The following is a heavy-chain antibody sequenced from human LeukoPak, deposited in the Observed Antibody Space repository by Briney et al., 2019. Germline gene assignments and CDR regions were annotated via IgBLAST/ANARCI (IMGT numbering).Heavy chain of an antibody. Sequence: PGGSLRLSRAASGFTFSSYWMHWVRQAPGKGLVWVSRINSDGSSTTYADSVKGRFTISRDNAKNTLYLQMNSLRAEDTAVYYCGRDPGNVEVAHVDYRGQGTLVTVSS. CDR1: GFTFSSYW. V-gene: IGHV3-74*01. D-gene: IGHD1-1*01. J-gene: IGHJ4*02. CDR3: GRDPGNVEVAHVDY. CDR2: INSDGSST.